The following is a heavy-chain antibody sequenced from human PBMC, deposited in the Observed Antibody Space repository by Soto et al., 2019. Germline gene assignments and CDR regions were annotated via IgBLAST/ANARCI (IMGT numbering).Heavy chain of an antibody. CDR2: IKQDGSEK. Sequence: GGSLRLSCAASGFTFSSYWMSWVRQAPGKGLEWVANIKQDGSEKYYVDSVKGRFTISRDNAKNSLYLQMNSLRAEDTAVYYCARDSPNYYIVVVPAAMPYWGQGTLVTVSS. J-gene: IGHJ4*02. CDR1: GFTFSSYW. CDR3: ARDSPNYYIVVVPAAMPY. V-gene: IGHV3-7*01. D-gene: IGHD2-2*01.